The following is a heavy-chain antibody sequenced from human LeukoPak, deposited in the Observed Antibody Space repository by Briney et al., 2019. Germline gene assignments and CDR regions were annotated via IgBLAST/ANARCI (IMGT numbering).Heavy chain of an antibody. CDR3: ARIVGYDELGVD. D-gene: IGHD7-27*01. J-gene: IGHJ4*02. CDR1: GYSISSGYY. V-gene: IGHV4-38-2*01. Sequence: SETLSLTCAVSGYSISSGYYWGWIRQPPGKGLEWIGSIYHSGSTYYNPSLKSRVTISVDTSKNRFSLKLSSVTAADTAVYYCARIVGYDELGVDWGQGTLVTVSS. CDR2: IYHSGST.